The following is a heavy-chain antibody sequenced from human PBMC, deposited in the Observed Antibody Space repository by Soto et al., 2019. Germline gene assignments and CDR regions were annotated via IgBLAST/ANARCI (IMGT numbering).Heavy chain of an antibody. Sequence: VASVKVSCKASGYTFTSYGISWVRQAPGQGLEWMGWISAYNGNTNYAQKLQGRVTITADESTSTAYMELSSLRSEDTAVYYCARDHGSSGSQGSWGQGTLVTVSS. D-gene: IGHD3-22*01. V-gene: IGHV1-18*01. J-gene: IGHJ5*02. CDR3: ARDHGSSGSQGS. CDR1: GYTFTSYG. CDR2: ISAYNGNT.